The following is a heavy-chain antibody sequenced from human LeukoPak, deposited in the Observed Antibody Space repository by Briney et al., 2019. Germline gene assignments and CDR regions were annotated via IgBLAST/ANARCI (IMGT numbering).Heavy chain of an antibody. CDR3: LYGPFDY. V-gene: IGHV3-30*03. CDR1: GFTFSSYG. J-gene: IGHJ4*02. D-gene: IGHD3-10*01. Sequence: GGSLRLSCAASGFTFSSYGMPWVRQAPGKGLEWVAVISYDGSNKYYADSVKGRFTISRDNSKNTLYLQMNSLRAEDTAVYYCLYGPFDYWGQGTLVTVSS. CDR2: ISYDGSNK.